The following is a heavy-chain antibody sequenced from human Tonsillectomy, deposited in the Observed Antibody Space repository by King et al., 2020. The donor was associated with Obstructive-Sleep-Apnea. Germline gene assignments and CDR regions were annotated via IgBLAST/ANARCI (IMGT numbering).Heavy chain of an antibody. J-gene: IGHJ4*02. CDR3: AKGVGVGDAYNTPLDY. CDR2: ISWNSGSI. CDR1: GFNFDDYA. V-gene: IGHV3-9*01. D-gene: IGHD5-24*01. Sequence: QLVQSGGGLVQPGRSLRLSCEISGFNFDDYAMHWVRQAPGKGLEWVSGISWNSGSIGYADSLKGRFTISRDNAKNSLYLQMNSLRAEDTALYYCAKGVGVGDAYNTPLDYWGQGTLVTVSS.